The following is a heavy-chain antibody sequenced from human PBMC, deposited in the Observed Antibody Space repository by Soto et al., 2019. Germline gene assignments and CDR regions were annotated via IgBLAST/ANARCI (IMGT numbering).Heavy chain of an antibody. Sequence: SLKLSCKASGGTFSSYAISWVRQAPGQGLEWMGGIIPIFGTANYAQKFQGRVTITADESTSTAYMELSSLRSEATAVYYCARDLGGVFDYWGQGTLVTVSS. CDR3: ARDLGGVFDY. J-gene: IGHJ4*02. D-gene: IGHD3-10*01. V-gene: IGHV1-69*13. CDR1: GGTFSSYA. CDR2: IIPIFGTA.